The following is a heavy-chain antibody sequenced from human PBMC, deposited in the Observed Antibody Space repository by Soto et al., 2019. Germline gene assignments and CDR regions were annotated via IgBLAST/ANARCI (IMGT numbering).Heavy chain of an antibody. D-gene: IGHD3-22*01. CDR1: GYTFTSYA. J-gene: IGHJ6*02. CDR2: INAGNGNT. V-gene: IGHV1-3*01. Sequence: ASVNVSCKASGYTFTSYAMHWVRQAPGQRLEWMGWINAGNGNTKYSQKFQGRVTITRDTSASTAYMELSSLRSEDTAVYYCARASRYYYDSSGYPTGFDYYYGMDVWGQGTTVTVSS. CDR3: ARASRYYYDSSGYPTGFDYYYGMDV.